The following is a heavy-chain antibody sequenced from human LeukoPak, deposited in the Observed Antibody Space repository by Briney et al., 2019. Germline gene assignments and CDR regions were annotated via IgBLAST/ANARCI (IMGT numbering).Heavy chain of an antibody. V-gene: IGHV2-70*01. J-gene: IGHJ4*02. CDR1: GFSLSTSGMC. D-gene: IGHD3-10*01. CDR2: IDWGDDK. Sequence: SGPALVKPTQTLTLTCTFSGFSLSTSGMCVSWIRQPPGKALEWLALIDWGDDKYYSTSLKTRLTISKDTSKNQVVLTMTNMDPVDTATYYCARINGGSRGEYYFDYWGQGTLVTVSS. CDR3: ARINGGSRGEYYFDY.